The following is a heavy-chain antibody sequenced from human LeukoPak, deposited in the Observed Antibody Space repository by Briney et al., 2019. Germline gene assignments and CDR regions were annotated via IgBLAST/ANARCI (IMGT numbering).Heavy chain of an antibody. CDR2: IYYSGTT. Sequence: SETLSLTCTVSGGSISTGGYYWSWIRQHPGKGLEWIGYIYYSGTTYYNPSLKSRVSISLDTSKDQFSLNLSSVTAADTAVYYCARSGTVTTWNYWGQGTLVTVSS. CDR1: GGSISTGGYY. D-gene: IGHD4-17*01. CDR3: ARSGTVTTWNY. J-gene: IGHJ4*02. V-gene: IGHV4-31*03.